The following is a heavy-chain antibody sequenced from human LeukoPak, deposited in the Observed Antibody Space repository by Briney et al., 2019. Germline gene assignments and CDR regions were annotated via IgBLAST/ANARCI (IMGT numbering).Heavy chain of an antibody. CDR1: GGSMSNYY. Sequence: PSETLSLTCTVSGGSMSNYYWTWIRQPPGKGLGWIGHICWRGTTIHNPSLTSRLTISIDTSRSQFSLKLNSVTAADTAIYYCARAFQYNYGRGPLDYWGQGSLVTVSP. J-gene: IGHJ4*02. V-gene: IGHV4-59*01. CDR3: ARAFQYNYGRGPLDY. CDR2: ICWRGTT. D-gene: IGHD5-24*01.